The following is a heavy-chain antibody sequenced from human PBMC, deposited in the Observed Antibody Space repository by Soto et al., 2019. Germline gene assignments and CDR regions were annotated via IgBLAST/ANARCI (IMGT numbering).Heavy chain of an antibody. CDR1: GFMFSDYY. CDR3: ARDHVGGGLTLEY. Sequence: QVHLEESGGGLVKPGGSLRLSCTASGFMFSDYYMSWSRQAPGKGLEWVSDISNSGRITHHADSVEGRFTISRDNAKDLLYLQMNSLRPEDSAIYYCARDHVGGGLTLEYWGQGTLVTVSS. CDR2: ISNSGRIT. D-gene: IGHD1-26*01. V-gene: IGHV3-11*01. J-gene: IGHJ4*02.